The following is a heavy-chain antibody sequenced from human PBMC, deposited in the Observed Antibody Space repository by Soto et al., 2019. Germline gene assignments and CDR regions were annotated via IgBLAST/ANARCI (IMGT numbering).Heavy chain of an antibody. Sequence: SETLSLTCTVSGGSISSYYWSWIRQPPWKGLEWIGYIYYSGSTNYNPSLKSRVTISVDTSKNQFSLKLSSVTAADTAVYYCARDQQYCSGGSCYSTDAFDIWGQGTMVTVSS. V-gene: IGHV4-59*01. D-gene: IGHD2-15*01. CDR3: ARDQQYCSGGSCYSTDAFDI. CDR2: IYYSGST. J-gene: IGHJ3*02. CDR1: GGSISSYY.